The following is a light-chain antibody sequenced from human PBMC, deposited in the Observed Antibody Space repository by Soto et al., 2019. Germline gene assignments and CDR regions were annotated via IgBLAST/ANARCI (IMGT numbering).Light chain of an antibody. CDR3: QQSYSTPFT. J-gene: IGKJ5*01. V-gene: IGKV1-39*01. Sequence: IPMTHSQSELAASLGCIVTISCRSSQSIFMYVNWYQQKPGKAPKLLIYAASSLQSGVPSRFSGSGSGTDFTLSIGSLQPEDFATYYCQQSYSTPFTFGQGTRLEIK. CDR1: QSIFMY. CDR2: AAS.